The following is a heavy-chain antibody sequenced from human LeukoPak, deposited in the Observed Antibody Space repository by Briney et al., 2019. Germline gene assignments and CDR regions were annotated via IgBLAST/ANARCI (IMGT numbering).Heavy chain of an antibody. D-gene: IGHD3/OR15-3a*01. V-gene: IGHV4-39*01. CDR1: GGSISGSFYY. CDR2: IYYSGST. Sequence: SETLSLTCTVSGGSISGSFYYWGWLRQPPGKGLEWIGSIYYSGSTYYNPSLKSRVTISVDTSKNQSSLNLSSVTAADTAVYYCARRGLIDYWGQGTLVTVSS. J-gene: IGHJ4*02. CDR3: ARRGLIDY.